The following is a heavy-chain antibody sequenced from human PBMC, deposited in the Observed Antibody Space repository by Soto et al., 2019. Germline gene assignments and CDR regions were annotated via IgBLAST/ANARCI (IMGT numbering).Heavy chain of an antibody. CDR1: GYTLTELS. Sequence: ASVKVSFKVSGYTLTELSMHWVRQAPGKGLEWMGGFDPEDGETIYAQKFQGRVTMTEDTSTDTAYMELSSLRSEDTAVYYCATVPPVAGLIDYWGQGTLVTVSS. V-gene: IGHV1-24*01. J-gene: IGHJ4*02. CDR2: FDPEDGET. CDR3: ATVPPVAGLIDY. D-gene: IGHD6-19*01.